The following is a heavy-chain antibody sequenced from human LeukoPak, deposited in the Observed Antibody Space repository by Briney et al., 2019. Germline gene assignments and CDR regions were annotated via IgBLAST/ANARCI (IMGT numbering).Heavy chain of an antibody. Sequence: PGGSLRLSCAGSGFTFSSYAMSWVRQAPGKGLEWVSTISGSGGAGTYYADSVKGWFTVSRDNSRNTLYLPMNSLRAEDTAVYYCVKDRGGSPFYGMDVWGQGTTVTVSS. J-gene: IGHJ6*02. CDR3: VKDRGGSPFYGMDV. D-gene: IGHD1-26*01. CDR1: GFTFSSYA. CDR2: ISGSGGAGT. V-gene: IGHV3-23*01.